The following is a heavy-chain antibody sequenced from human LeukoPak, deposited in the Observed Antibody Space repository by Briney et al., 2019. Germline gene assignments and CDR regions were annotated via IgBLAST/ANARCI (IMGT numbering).Heavy chain of an antibody. CDR3: AKVALGYCSGGSCYYFDY. CDR1: GFTFSGYG. Sequence: PGQSLRLSCAASGFTFSGYGMSWVRQAPGKGLEWVSSINAFGASTYYADSVKGRFTISRDNSKNTLYLQMSSLRGEDTAVYYCAKVALGYCSGGSCYYFDYGGQGTLVTVSS. CDR2: INAFGAST. J-gene: IGHJ4*02. V-gene: IGHV3-23*01. D-gene: IGHD2-15*01.